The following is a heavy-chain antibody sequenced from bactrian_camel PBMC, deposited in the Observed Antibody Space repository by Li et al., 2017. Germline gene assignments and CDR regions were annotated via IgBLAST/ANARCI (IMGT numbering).Heavy chain of an antibody. CDR1: GFTFSGNW. D-gene: IGHD3*01. CDR2: INNNGTCT. J-gene: IGHJ4*01. Sequence: HVQLVESGGGLVQPGGSPRLSCAASGFTFSGNWMHWVRQAPGKGLEWVSHINNNGTCTYADSVKGRFTTSRDNAKNTLYLQLNSLKSEDTALYYCATALQSGGYGQYEYHVWGQGTQVTVS. CDR3: ATALQSGGYGQYEYHV. V-gene: IGHV3S1*01.